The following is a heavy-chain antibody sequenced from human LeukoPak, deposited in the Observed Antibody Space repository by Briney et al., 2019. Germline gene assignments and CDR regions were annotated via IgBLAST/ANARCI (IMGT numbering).Heavy chain of an antibody. D-gene: IGHD6-13*01. V-gene: IGHV1-46*01. J-gene: IGHJ4*02. CDR2: INPTGGIT. CDR3: ARGDSSSWYIGYFDY. CDR1: GYTFTSYY. Sequence: ASVKVSRKASGYTFTSYYMHWVRQAPGQGLEWMGIINPTGGITNYAQKFQGRVTMTRDTSTSTVYMELSSLRSEDTGVYYCARGDSSSWYIGYFDYWGQGSLVTVSS.